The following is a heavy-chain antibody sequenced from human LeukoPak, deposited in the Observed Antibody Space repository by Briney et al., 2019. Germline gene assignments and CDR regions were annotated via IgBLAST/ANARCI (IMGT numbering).Heavy chain of an antibody. D-gene: IGHD3-22*01. J-gene: IGHJ6*03. CDR1: GGSISSYY. CDR3: ARDYYDSSGYYYYYYMDV. V-gene: IGHV4-4*07. CDR2: IYTSGST. Sequence: PETLSLTCTVSGGSISSYYWSWIRQPAGKGLEWIGRIYTSGSTNYNPSLKSRVTMSVDTSKNQFSLKLSSVTAADTAVYYCARDYYDSSGYYYYYYMDVWGKGTTVTVSS.